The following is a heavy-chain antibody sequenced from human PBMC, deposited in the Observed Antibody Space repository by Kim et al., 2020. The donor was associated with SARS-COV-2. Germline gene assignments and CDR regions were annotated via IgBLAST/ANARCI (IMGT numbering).Heavy chain of an antibody. J-gene: IGHJ6*02. CDR1: DASIGGVDYY. V-gene: IGHV4-30-4*01. CDR2: IYHSGTA. D-gene: IGHD2-21*01. Sequence: SETLSLTCTVSDASIGGVDYYFNWIRQPPGKGLEWIGYIYHSGTAYYNPSLKSRATISVDTSKNHFSLKLTSVTAADTAVYYCARGGDGYKSYFYYGMDVWGQGTTVTVSS. CDR3: ARGGDGYKSYFYYGMDV.